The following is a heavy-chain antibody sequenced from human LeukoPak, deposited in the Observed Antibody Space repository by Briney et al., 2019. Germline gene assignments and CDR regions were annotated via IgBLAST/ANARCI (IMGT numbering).Heavy chain of an antibody. J-gene: IGHJ4*02. Sequence: GGSLRLSCAASGFTFSSYGMYWVRQAPGKGLEWVAVMWYDGSNKYYADSVKGRFTISRDLSKNTLYLQMNSLRVEDTAVYYCAREGRVYCGGDCYADYWGQGTLVTVSS. CDR1: GFTFSSYG. CDR2: MWYDGSNK. D-gene: IGHD2-21*02. V-gene: IGHV3-33*07. CDR3: AREGRVYCGGDCYADY.